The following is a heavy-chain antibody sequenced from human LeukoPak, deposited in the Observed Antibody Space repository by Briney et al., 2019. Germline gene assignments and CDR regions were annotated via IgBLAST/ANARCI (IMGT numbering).Heavy chain of an antibody. CDR3: ARGVYIAAAQYGY. CDR2: IYYSGTT. D-gene: IGHD6-13*01. CDR1: GDSISTYY. Sequence: PSETLSLTCTVSGDSISTYYWSWIRQPPGKGLEWIGYIYYSGTTNYNPSFKSRVTISVDTSKNQFSLKLSSVTAADTAVYYCARGVYIAAAQYGYWGQGTLVTVSS. J-gene: IGHJ4*02. V-gene: IGHV4-59*01.